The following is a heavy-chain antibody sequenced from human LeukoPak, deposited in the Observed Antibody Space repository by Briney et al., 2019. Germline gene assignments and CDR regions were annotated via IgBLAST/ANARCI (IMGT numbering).Heavy chain of an antibody. Sequence: SETLSLTCTVSDGSISSHYWSWIRQPAGRGLEWIGRFHTSGITNYNPSLKSRVTMSIDTSKNQFSLKLSSVTAADTAVYYCARYLINSGYYPIFDYWGQGTLVTVSS. J-gene: IGHJ4*02. CDR2: FHTSGIT. D-gene: IGHD3-3*01. CDR3: ARYLINSGYYPIFDY. V-gene: IGHV4-4*07. CDR1: DGSISSHY.